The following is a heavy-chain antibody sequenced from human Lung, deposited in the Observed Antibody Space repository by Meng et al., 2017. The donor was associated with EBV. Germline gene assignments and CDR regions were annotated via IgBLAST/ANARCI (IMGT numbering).Heavy chain of an antibody. CDR3: AHIIVARPFDY. V-gene: IGHV2-5*02. D-gene: IGHD6-6*01. CDR2: IYWDDDK. J-gene: IGHJ4*02. Sequence: QTTWTVSRPTPVTPTPTLTLTCTLSGFSLSTRGVGVGWIRQPPGKALEWLALIYWDDDKRYSPSLKSRLTITKDTSKNQVVLTMTNMDPVDAATYYCAHIIVARPFDYWGQGTLVTVSS. CDR1: GFSLSTRGVG.